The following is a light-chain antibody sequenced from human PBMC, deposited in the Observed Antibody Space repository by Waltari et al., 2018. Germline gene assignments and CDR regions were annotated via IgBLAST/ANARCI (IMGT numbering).Light chain of an antibody. CDR2: GTS. CDR3: QQFGSSMYS. Sequence: EVVLTQAPGALSVSQGARATLSCRASQSISSSYLAWYKQNPGQAPRLLIYGTSRRASGIPDRFSGSGSGTHFTLTISRLEPEDFVVYYCQQFGSSMYSFGQGTKLEIK. J-gene: IGKJ2*01. CDR1: QSISSSY. V-gene: IGKV3-20*01.